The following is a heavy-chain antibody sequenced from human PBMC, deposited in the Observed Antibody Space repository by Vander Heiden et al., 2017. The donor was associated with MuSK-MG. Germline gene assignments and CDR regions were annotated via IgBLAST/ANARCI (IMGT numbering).Heavy chain of an antibody. J-gene: IGHJ3*02. V-gene: IGHV2-5*02. Sequence: QITLKESGPTLVKPTQTLTLTCTFSGFSLTTTAVGVGWIRQPPGKALEWLALIHWDDNKRYSPSLKSRLTITKDTSKNQVVLMMTNMDPEDTATDDGAHRRGALHAFDIWGQGTVGTVSS. CDR2: IHWDDNK. CDR1: GFSLTTTAVG. D-gene: IGHD1-26*01. CDR3: AHRRGALHAFDI.